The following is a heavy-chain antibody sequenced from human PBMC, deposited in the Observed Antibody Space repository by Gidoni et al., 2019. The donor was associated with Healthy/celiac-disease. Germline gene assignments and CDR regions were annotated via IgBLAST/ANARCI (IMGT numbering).Heavy chain of an antibody. D-gene: IGHD2-2*01. CDR2: ISSSGSTI. J-gene: IGHJ6*04. CDR3: ARDAGYIVVVPAALN. V-gene: IGHV3-11*01. CDR1: GFTFSDYY. Sequence: QVQLVESGGGLVKPGGSPSLSCAASGFTFSDYYMSWIRRAAGKGLEWVSYISSSGSTIYYADSVKGRFTISRDNAKSSLYLQMNSLRAEDTAVYYCARDAGYIVVVPAALNWGKGTTVTVSS.